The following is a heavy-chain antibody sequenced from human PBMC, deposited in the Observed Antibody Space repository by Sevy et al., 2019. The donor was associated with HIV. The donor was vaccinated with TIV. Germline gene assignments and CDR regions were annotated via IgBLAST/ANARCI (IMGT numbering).Heavy chain of an antibody. V-gene: IGHV5-51*01. CDR3: ARGGQMATYYFDY. Sequence: GESLKISCKGSGYSFTNYWVGWVRQMFGKGLEWMGIIYPGDSDTRYSPSFKGQVTISADKAISTAYLQWSSLEASDTAMYYCARGGQMATYYFDYWGQGSLVTVSS. D-gene: IGHD5-12*01. J-gene: IGHJ4*02. CDR1: GYSFTNYW. CDR2: IYPGDSDT.